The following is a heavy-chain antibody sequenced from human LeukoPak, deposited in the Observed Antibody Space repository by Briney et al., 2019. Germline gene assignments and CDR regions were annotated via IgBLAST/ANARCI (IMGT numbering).Heavy chain of an antibody. V-gene: IGHV3-48*01. J-gene: IGHJ4*02. CDR1: GFTFSSYS. CDR3: ARVLHKRNYDSTTYYGY. CDR2: ISSSSSTI. D-gene: IGHD2/OR15-2a*01. Sequence: PGGSLRLSCAASGFTFSSYSMNWVRQALGKGLEGVSYISSSSSTIYYADSVKGRFTISRDNAKNSLYLQMNSLRAEDTAVYYCARVLHKRNYDSTTYYGYWGQGTLVTVSS.